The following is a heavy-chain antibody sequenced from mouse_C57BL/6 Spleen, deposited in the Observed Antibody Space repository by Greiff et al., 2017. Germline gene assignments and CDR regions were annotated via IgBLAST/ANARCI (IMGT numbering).Heavy chain of an antibody. V-gene: IGHV1-55*01. CDR3: ALYYYGSSPYAMDY. J-gene: IGHJ4*01. Sequence: QVQLKQPGAELVKPGASVKMSCKASGYTFTSYWITWVKQRPGQGLEWIGDIYPGSGSTNYNEKFKSKATLTVDTSSSTAYMQLSSLTSEDSAVYYCALYYYGSSPYAMDYWGQGTSVTVSS. CDR2: IYPGSGST. D-gene: IGHD1-1*01. CDR1: GYTFTSYW.